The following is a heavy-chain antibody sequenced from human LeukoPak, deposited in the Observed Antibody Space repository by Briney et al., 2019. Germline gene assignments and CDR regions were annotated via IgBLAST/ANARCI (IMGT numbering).Heavy chain of an antibody. CDR1: GFTFSSYW. CDR2: INSDGSST. J-gene: IGHJ4*02. D-gene: IGHD6-13*01. V-gene: IGHV3-74*01. CDR3: ARISSWYVGYYFDY. Sequence: GGSLRLSCAASGFTFSSYWTHWVRQAPGKGLVWVSRINSDGSSTSYADSVKGRFTISRDNAKNTLYLQMNSLRAEDTAVYYCARISSWYVGYYFDYWGQGTLVTVPS.